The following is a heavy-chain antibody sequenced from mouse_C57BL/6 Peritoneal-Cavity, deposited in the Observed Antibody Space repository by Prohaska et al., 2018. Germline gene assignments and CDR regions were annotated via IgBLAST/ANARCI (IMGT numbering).Heavy chain of an antibody. CDR2: INSDGSEI. CDR3: MRYGNYWYFDV. D-gene: IGHD2-1*01. CDR1: GFTFSGFW. V-gene: IGHV11-2*01. Sequence: EVQLLETGGGLVQPGGSRGLSCEGSGFTFSGFWMSWVRQTPGKTLEWIGDINSDGSEINYAPSIKDRFTIFRDNDKSTLYLQMSNVRSEDTATYFCMRYGNYWYFDVWGTGTTATVSS. J-gene: IGHJ1*03.